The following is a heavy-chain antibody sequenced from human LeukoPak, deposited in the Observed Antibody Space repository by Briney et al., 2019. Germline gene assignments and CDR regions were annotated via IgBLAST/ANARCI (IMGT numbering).Heavy chain of an antibody. D-gene: IGHD1-26*01. J-gene: IGHJ6*02. CDR3: AKGQVGATWSYYYYGMDV. CDR1: GFTFSGYV. Sequence: GGSLRLSCVASGFTFSGYVMSWVRQAPGKGLEWVSGISGSGVSAYYGDSVKGRFTVSRDNSKSTLYLQMNSLRAEDAALYYCAKGQVGATWSYYYYGMDVWGQGTTVTVSS. V-gene: IGHV3-23*01. CDR2: ISGSGVSA.